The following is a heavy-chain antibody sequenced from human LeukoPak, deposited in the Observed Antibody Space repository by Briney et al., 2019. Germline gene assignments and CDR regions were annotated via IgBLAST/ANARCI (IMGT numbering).Heavy chain of an antibody. CDR1: GGSFSGYY. J-gene: IGHJ3*02. CDR3: ASQGGGAFDI. Sequence: PSETLSLTCAVYGGSFSGYYWSWIRQPPGKGLEWIGEINHSGSTNYNPSLKSRVTISVDTSKNQFSLKLSSVTAADTAVYYCASQGGGAFDIWGQGTMVTVSS. D-gene: IGHD3-16*01. V-gene: IGHV4-34*01. CDR2: INHSGST.